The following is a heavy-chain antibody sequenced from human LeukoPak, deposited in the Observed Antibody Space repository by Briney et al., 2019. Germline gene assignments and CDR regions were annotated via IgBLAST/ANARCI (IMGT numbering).Heavy chain of an antibody. CDR1: GGSISSYC. CDR3: ARTSRDGYNRAYYFDY. CDR2: IYTSGST. V-gene: IGHV4-4*07. Sequence: SSETLSLTCTVSGGSISSYCWSWIRQPAGKGLEWIGRIYTSGSTNYNPSLKSRVTMSVDTSKNQFSLKLSSVTAADTAVYYCARTSRDGYNRAYYFDYWGQGTLVTVSS. D-gene: IGHD5-24*01. J-gene: IGHJ4*02.